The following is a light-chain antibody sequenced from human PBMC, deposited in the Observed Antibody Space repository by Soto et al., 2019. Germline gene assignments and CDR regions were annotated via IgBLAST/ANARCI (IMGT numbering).Light chain of an antibody. CDR2: TRS. V-gene: IGKV2-40*01. J-gene: IGKJ1*01. Sequence: DIVMTQTPRSLPVTPGEPASISCSSSQILLDSDNGNTYLDWYLQKPGKSPQVLIYTRSYRASGVPDRFRGSGAGTDFNLKSSRVEAEDVGVDYCMQRSELHWTFGQGTRVDI. CDR1: QILLDSDNGNTY. CDR3: MQRSELHWT.